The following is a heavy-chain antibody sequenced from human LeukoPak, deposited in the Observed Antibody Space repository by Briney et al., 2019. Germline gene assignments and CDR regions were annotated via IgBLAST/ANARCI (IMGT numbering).Heavy chain of an antibody. J-gene: IGHJ4*02. CDR2: ISAYSGNT. CDR3: ARGRDYYGGSDYPDPTYFDY. V-gene: IGHV1-18*01. D-gene: IGHD3-22*01. Sequence: ASVKVSCKASGYTFTNYAISWVRQAPGQGLEWMGRISAYSGNTNYAQKLQGRVTMTTATSTSTAYMELRSLRSDDTAVYFCARGRDYYGGSDYPDPTYFDYWGRGTLVTVSS. CDR1: GYTFTNYA.